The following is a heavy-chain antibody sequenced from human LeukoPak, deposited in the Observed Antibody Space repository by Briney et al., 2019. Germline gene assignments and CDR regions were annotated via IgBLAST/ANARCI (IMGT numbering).Heavy chain of an antibody. D-gene: IGHD1-26*01. Sequence: GRSLRLSCAAYGFTFSSYAIHLVRQAPGKGLDWVAVISYDGSNRFYADSVKDRFTISRDISKNTVYLQMNSLTAGDTAVYYCARSNSGIYSHFDHWGQGTLVTVAS. J-gene: IGHJ4*02. V-gene: IGHV3-30-3*01. CDR1: GFTFSSYA. CDR2: ISYDGSNR. CDR3: ARSNSGIYSHFDH.